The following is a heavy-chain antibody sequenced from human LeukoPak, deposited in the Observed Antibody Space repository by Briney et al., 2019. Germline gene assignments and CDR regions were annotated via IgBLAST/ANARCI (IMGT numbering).Heavy chain of an antibody. CDR3: ARAEGLAPSDY. Sequence: PGGSLRLSCAASGFTFSSYEMNWVRQAPGKGLEWVSYISSSGSTIYYADSVKGRFTISRDNAKNTLYLQMNSLRAEDTAVYYCARAEGLAPSDYWGQGTLVTVSS. CDR2: ISSSGSTI. J-gene: IGHJ4*02. CDR1: GFTFSSYE. V-gene: IGHV3-48*03. D-gene: IGHD6-19*01.